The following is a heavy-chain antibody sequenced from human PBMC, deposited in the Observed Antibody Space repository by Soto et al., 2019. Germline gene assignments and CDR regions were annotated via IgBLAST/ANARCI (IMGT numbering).Heavy chain of an antibody. V-gene: IGHV3-20*01. CDR1: GFTFDDYG. Sequence: GGSLRLSCAASGFTFDDYGMSWVRQAPGKGLEWVSGINWNGGSTGYADSVKGRFTISRDNAKNSLYLQMNSLRAEDTALYHCARSAYSSSSLYYYYYMDVWGKGTTVTVSS. J-gene: IGHJ6*03. D-gene: IGHD6-6*01. CDR3: ARSAYSSSSLYYYYYMDV. CDR2: INWNGGST.